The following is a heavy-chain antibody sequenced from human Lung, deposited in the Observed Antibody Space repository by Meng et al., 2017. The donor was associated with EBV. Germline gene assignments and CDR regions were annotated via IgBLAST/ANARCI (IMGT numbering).Heavy chain of an antibody. J-gene: IGHJ4*02. D-gene: IGHD1-14*01. CDR3: SRDLAGSDDY. Sequence: EVHLVESXXAVVQXGGSLRLSCAASEFTFSSYWMHWVRQAPGEGLVWVSRINEDGATTNYADSVKGRFTISRDNARNTLYLQMNSLRAEDTAVYYCSRDLAGSDDYWGQGTLVTVSS. V-gene: IGHV3-74*01. CDR1: EFTFSSYW. CDR2: INEDGATT.